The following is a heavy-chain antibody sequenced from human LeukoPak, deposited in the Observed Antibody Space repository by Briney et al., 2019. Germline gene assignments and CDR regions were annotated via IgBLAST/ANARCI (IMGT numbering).Heavy chain of an antibody. CDR1: GGSISSYY. Sequence: SETLSLTCTVSGGSISSYYWSWTRQPPGKGLEWIGYIYYSGSTNYNPSLKSRVTISVDTSKNQFSLKLSSVTAADTAVYYCARGGPRYSNMDVWGKGTTVTISS. D-gene: IGHD6-13*01. CDR3: ARGGPRYSNMDV. V-gene: IGHV4-59*01. CDR2: IYYSGST. J-gene: IGHJ6*04.